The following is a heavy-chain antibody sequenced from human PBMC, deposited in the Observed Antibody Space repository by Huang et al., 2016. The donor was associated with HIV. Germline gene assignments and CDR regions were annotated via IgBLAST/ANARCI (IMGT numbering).Heavy chain of an antibody. CDR2: VSFSGHS. D-gene: IGHD5-12*01. CDR1: GGSVTTTSFY. CDR3: ARGRGYSGYDPSYYFDY. Sequence: QVRLQESGPGLVKPSETLSLTCAVSGGSVTTTSFYWTWIRQTPGKGLEWVGYVSFSGHSDYNPSLRSRVTMSVDPSKNQFSLRLEAVTAADTAVYYCARGRGYSGYDPSYYFDYWGRGTLVTVSS. V-gene: IGHV4-61*01. J-gene: IGHJ4*02.